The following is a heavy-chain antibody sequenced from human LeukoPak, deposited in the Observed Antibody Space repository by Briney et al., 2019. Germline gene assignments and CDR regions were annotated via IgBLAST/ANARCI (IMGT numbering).Heavy chain of an antibody. V-gene: IGHV1-8*01. D-gene: IGHD3-10*01. CDR1: GYTFTSYD. CDR2: MNPNSGNT. J-gene: IGHJ4*02. CDR3: ARGAPHYYGSGSSTD. Sequence: GASVKVSCKASGYTFTSYDINWVRQATGQGLEWMGWMNPNSGNTDYAQKFQGRVTMTRNTPISTAYMELSSLRSEDTAVYYCARGAPHYYGSGSSTDWGQGTLVTVSS.